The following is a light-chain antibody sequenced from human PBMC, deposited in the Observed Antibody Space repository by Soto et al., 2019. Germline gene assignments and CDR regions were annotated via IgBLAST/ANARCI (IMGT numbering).Light chain of an antibody. Sequence: EIVLTQSPGTLSLSPGERATLSCRASQSVSNNYLAWFQQKGGQAPRLLIFGASSRAAGIPDRFSGSVSGTDFILTISRLEREDFAVYYCQHYGSSWTFGQGTQVEI. CDR1: QSVSNNY. CDR2: GAS. J-gene: IGKJ1*01. V-gene: IGKV3-20*01. CDR3: QHYGSSWT.